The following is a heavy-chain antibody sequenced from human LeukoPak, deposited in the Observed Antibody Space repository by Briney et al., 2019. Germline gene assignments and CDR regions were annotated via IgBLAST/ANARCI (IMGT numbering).Heavy chain of an antibody. V-gene: IGHV4-34*01. CDR3: ARVLLTYDAFVI. CDR1: GGSFSGYY. CDR2: INHSGST. D-gene: IGHD1-14*01. J-gene: IGHJ3*02. Sequence: NPSETLSLTCAVYGGSFSGYYWGWVRQPPGKGLEWIGEINHSGSTNYNPSLKSRVTISVDTSKNQFSLKLSSVTAADTAVYYCARVLLTYDAFVIWGQGTLVTVSS.